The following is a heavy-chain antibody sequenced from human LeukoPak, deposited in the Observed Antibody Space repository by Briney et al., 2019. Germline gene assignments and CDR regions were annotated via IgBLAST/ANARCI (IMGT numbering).Heavy chain of an antibody. V-gene: IGHV3-21*01. CDR2: ISSSSSYI. Sequence: PGGSLRLSCAASGFTFSSYSMNWVRQAPGKGLEWVSSISSSSSYIYYADSVKGRFTISRDNAKNSLYLQMNSLRAEDTAVYYCAWGSSPRNYYMDVWGKGTTVTVSS. CDR3: AWGSSPRNYYMDV. CDR1: GFTFSSYS. J-gene: IGHJ6*03. D-gene: IGHD3-16*01.